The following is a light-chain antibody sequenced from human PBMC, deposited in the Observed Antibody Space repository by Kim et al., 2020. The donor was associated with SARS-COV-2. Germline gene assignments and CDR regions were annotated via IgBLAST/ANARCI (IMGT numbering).Light chain of an antibody. V-gene: IGKV3-11*01. J-gene: IGKJ4*01. CDR1: QSINIY. CDR3: QQRSQWPLT. CDR2: DAS. Sequence: LSQGERATLSCRASQSINIYLAWYQQKPGQAPRLLIYDASNRATGIPARFSGSGSGTDFTLTISSLEPEDFAVYYCQQRSQWPLTFGGGTKVDIK.